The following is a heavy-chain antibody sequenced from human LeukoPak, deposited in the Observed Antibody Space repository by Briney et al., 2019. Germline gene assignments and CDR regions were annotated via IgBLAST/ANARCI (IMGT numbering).Heavy chain of an antibody. Sequence: TGGSLRLSCAASGFTVSSNYMSWVRQAPGKGLEWVSVIYSGGSRYYADSVKGRFTISRDNAKNSLYLQMDSLRAEDTAVYYCAKDATAVVGTVYMDVWGKGTTVTVSS. J-gene: IGHJ6*03. CDR3: AKDATAVVGTVYMDV. CDR2: IYSGGSR. D-gene: IGHD6-13*01. V-gene: IGHV3-53*01. CDR1: GFTVSSNY.